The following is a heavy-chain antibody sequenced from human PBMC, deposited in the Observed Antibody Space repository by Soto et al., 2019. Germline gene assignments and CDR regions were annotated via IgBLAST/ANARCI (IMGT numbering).Heavy chain of an antibody. V-gene: IGHV4-39*01. D-gene: IGHD3-3*01. CDR1: GGSISSSSYY. J-gene: IGHJ4*02. CDR2: IYYSGST. CDR3: ARLYDSWSGSDTYYFDY. Sequence: SETLSLTCTVSGGSISSSSYYWGWIRQPPGKGLEWIGSIYYSGSTYYNPSLKSRVTISVDTSKNQFSLKLSSVTAADTAVYYCARLYDSWSGSDTYYFDYWGQGTLVTVSS.